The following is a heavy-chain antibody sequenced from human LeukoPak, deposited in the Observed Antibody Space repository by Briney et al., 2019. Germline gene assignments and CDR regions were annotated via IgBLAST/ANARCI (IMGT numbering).Heavy chain of an antibody. Sequence: ASVKVSCKASGYTFTSYYMHWVRQAPGQGLEWMGIINPSGGSTSYAQKFQGRVTMTRDTSISTAYMELSRLRSDDTAVYYCARGTAGCSSTSCYSGWLVDYWGQGTLVTVSS. CDR1: GYTFTSYY. CDR3: ARGTAGCSSTSCYSGWLVDY. J-gene: IGHJ4*02. CDR2: INPSGGST. V-gene: IGHV1-46*01. D-gene: IGHD2-2*02.